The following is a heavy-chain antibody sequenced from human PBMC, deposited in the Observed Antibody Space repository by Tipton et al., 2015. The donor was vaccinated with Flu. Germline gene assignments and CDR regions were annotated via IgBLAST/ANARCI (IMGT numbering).Heavy chain of an antibody. V-gene: IGHV3-74*01. Sequence: LSLTCAASGFAFSGYWMHWVRQVPGKGLVWLSRINTDGSTTNYADSVEGRFTISRDNAKKTLYLDMNSLRAEDAAVYYCARISRLYEDSASLAFDMWGQGTVVTVSS. D-gene: IGHD1-26*01. CDR3: ARISRLYEDSASLAFDM. CDR1: GFAFSGYW. CDR2: INTDGSTT. J-gene: IGHJ3*02.